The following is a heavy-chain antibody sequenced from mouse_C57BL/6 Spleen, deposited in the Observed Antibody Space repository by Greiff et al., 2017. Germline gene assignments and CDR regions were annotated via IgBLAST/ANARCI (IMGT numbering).Heavy chain of an antibody. V-gene: IGHV1-50*01. CDR2: IDPSDSYT. CDR3: ARRYYYGSSYDFDY. CDR1: GYTFTSYW. J-gene: IGHJ2*01. Sequence: QVQLQQPGAELVKPGASVKLSCKASGYTFTSYWMQWVKQRPGQGLEWIGEIDPSDSYTNYNQKFKGKATWTVDTSSSTAYMQLSSLTSEDSAVYDCARRYYYGSSYDFDYWGQGTTLTVSS. D-gene: IGHD1-1*01.